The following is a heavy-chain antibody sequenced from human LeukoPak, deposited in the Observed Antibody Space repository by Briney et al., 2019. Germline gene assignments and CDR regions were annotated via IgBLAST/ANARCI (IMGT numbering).Heavy chain of an antibody. J-gene: IGHJ3*02. V-gene: IGHV4-39*01. D-gene: IGHD6-6*01. CDR2: VYYSTNT. CDR3: ARHRAARHAFDI. CDR1: GDSISSSSYY. Sequence: SETLSLTCTVSGDSISSSSYYWDWIRQPPGKGLEWIGNVYYSTNTYYNPSLKSRVTISVDTSKNQFSLKLSSVTAADTAVYYCARHRAARHAFDIWGQGTMVTVSS.